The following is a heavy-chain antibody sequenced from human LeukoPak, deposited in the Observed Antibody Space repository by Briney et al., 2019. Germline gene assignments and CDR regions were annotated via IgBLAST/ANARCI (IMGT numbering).Heavy chain of an antibody. CDR1: GFIFNTYW. D-gene: IGHD3-22*01. Sequence: GGSLRLSCAASGFIFNTYWMTWVRQAPGKGLEWVATIKQDGTREFYLGYVKGRFTVSRDNAKNSLSLQMNSLRAEDTAVYYCVTGGAINGYWVYWGQGTLVTVSS. J-gene: IGHJ4*02. CDR2: IKQDGTRE. CDR3: VTGGAINGYWVY. V-gene: IGHV3-7*01.